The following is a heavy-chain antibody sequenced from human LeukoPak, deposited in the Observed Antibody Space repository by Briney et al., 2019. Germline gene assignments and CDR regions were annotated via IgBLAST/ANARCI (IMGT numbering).Heavy chain of an antibody. CDR2: ISSSSSTI. J-gene: IGHJ4*02. V-gene: IGHV3-48*04. CDR1: GFTFSSYS. D-gene: IGHD5-24*01. Sequence: GGSLRLSCAASGFTFSSYSMNWVRQAPGKGLEWVSYISSSSSTIYYADSVKGRFYISRDNSKNSLYLQMNSLRREDTALYYCVKGGGGLATITSLQYWGQGTLVTVSS. CDR3: VKGGGGLATITSLQY.